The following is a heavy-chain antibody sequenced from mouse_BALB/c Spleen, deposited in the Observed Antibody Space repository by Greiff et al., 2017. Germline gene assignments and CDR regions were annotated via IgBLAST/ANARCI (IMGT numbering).Heavy chain of an antibody. Sequence: EVQLQQSGPELVKPGASVKISCKASGYTFTDYNMHWVKQSHGKSLEWIGYIYPYNGGTGYNQKFKSKATLTVDNSSSTAYMELRSLTSEDSAVYYCARSLQRAMDYWGQGTSVTVSS. CDR3: ARSLQRAMDY. V-gene: IGHV1S29*02. CDR2: IYPYNGGT. D-gene: IGHD6-2*01. CDR1: GYTFTDYN. J-gene: IGHJ4*01.